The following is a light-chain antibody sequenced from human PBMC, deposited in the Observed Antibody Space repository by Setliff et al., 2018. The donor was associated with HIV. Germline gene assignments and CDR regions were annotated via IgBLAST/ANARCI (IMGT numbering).Light chain of an antibody. Sequence: SALTQPASVSGSPGQSITISCAGSSSDIGGHNFVSWYQQDPGKAPKLMIYGVNNRPSGVSNRFSGSKSGSTASLTISGLQAEDEADYYCSSFSTISTQIFGGGTKVTVL. CDR1: SSDIGGHNF. CDR2: GVN. CDR3: SSFSTISTQI. V-gene: IGLV2-14*01. J-gene: IGLJ1*01.